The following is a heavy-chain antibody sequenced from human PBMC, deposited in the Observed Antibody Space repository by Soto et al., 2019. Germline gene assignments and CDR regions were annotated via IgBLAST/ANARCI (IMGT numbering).Heavy chain of an antibody. CDR2: IITLFGTS. D-gene: IGHD2-21*02. J-gene: IGHJ4*02. CDR1: GGTFSSHS. Sequence: VQLMQSGAEVKKPGSSVKVSCKASGGTFSSHSINWVRQAPGQGLEWMGGIITLFGTSNYAQNFQGRVTITADQSTSTAYMELNSLTSDYTAVYYCAREVGYGDFSAALLDWGQGTLVTVSS. CDR3: AREVGYGDFSAALLD. V-gene: IGHV1-69*01.